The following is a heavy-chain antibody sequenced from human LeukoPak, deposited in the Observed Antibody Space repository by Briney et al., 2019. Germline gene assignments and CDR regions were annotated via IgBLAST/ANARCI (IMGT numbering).Heavy chain of an antibody. CDR2: STHTGST. CDR1: GGSFSGHS. D-gene: IGHD2-2*01. J-gene: IGHJ4*02. CDR3: ARGRTGAAALDF. Sequence: SETLPSTSAVSGGSFSGHSWTWFRQPPGKGLEWIGESTHTGSTNYNPSLKSRVTISVDTSKNQFSLKLTSVSAADTAVYHCARGRTGAAALDFWGLGTLVTVSS. V-gene: IGHV4-34*01.